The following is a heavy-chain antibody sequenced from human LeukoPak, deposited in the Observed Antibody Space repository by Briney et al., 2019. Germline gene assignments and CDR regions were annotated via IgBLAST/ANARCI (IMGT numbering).Heavy chain of an antibody. D-gene: IGHD3-10*01. J-gene: IGHJ4*02. Sequence: SETLSLTSTVSGGSISSSNYYWSWIRQPPGKELEWIASINYGGTTYYNPSLKSRVTISVDTSKNQFSLRLSSVTAADTAVYFCARYVVFGSGKFYFDYWGQGSLVSVSS. CDR2: INYGGTT. CDR3: ARYVVFGSGKFYFDY. CDR1: GGSISSSNYY. V-gene: IGHV4-39*01.